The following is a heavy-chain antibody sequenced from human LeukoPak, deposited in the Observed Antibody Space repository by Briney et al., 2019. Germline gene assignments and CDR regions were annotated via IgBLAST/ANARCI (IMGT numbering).Heavy chain of an antibody. CDR1: GGSFSDYY. J-gene: IGHJ4*02. CDR2: INHSGST. D-gene: IGHD3-10*01. Sequence: PSETLSLTCAVYGGSFSDYYWSWIRQPPGKGLEWIGEINHSGSTNYNPSLKSRVTISVDTSKNQFSLKLSSVTAADTAVYYCARDGTMVQGVIYWGQGTLVTVSS. CDR3: ARDGTMVQGVIY. V-gene: IGHV4-34*01.